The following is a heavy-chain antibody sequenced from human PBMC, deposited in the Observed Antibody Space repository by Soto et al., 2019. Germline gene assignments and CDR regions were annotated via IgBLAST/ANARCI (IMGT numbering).Heavy chain of an antibody. D-gene: IGHD2-15*01. V-gene: IGHV1-18*04. CDR1: GCTFTSYG. CDR2: ISAYNGNT. Sequence: ASVKVSCKASGCTFTSYGISWVRQAPGQGLEWMGWISAYNGNTNYAQKLQGRVTMTTDTSTSTAYMELRSLRSDDTAVYYCARDSAVTLLHLYYYYGMDVWGQGTTVTVSS. J-gene: IGHJ6*02. CDR3: ARDSAVTLLHLYYYYGMDV.